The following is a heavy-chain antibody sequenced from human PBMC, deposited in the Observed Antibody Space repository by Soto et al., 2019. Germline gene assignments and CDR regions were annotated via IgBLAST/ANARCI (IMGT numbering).Heavy chain of an antibody. D-gene: IGHD2-15*01. CDR1: GFTFSSYS. CDR2: ISSSSSYI. CDR3: ARGRLQSAFDI. J-gene: IGHJ3*02. Sequence: GGSLRLSCAASGFTFSSYSINWVRQAPGKGLEWVSSISSSSSYIYYADSVKGRFTISRDNAKNSLYLQMNSLRAEDTAVYYCARGRLQSAFDIWGQGTMVTVSS. V-gene: IGHV3-21*01.